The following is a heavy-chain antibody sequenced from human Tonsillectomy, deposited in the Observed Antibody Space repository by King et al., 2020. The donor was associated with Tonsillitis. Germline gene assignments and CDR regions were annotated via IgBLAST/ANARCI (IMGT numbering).Heavy chain of an antibody. CDR2: IFSNDEK. CDR1: GFSLSSARMG. CDR3: ARISAAGWVYYGMDV. D-gene: IGHD6-13*01. Sequence: TLKESGPVLVKPTETLTLTCTVSGFSLSSARMGVSWIRQPPGKALECLEFIFSNDEKSYSRSLKSRLTNSKDTSKSQVVLNMTNVDPVDTATYYCARISAAGWVYYGMDVWGQGTTVTVSS. V-gene: IGHV2-26*01. J-gene: IGHJ6*02.